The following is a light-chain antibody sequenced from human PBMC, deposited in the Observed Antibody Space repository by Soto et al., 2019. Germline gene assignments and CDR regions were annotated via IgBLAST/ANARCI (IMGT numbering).Light chain of an antibody. Sequence: QTVVTQEPSLSVSPAGTVTLTCGLNSGSVSTDNSPSWYQQTPGQAPRTLIYSTDTRSSGVPDRFSGSILGNKAALTITGAQADDESDYYCVLYMNSGISMFGGGTKLTVL. CDR1: SGSVSTDNS. J-gene: IGLJ3*02. CDR3: VLYMNSGISM. V-gene: IGLV8-61*01. CDR2: STD.